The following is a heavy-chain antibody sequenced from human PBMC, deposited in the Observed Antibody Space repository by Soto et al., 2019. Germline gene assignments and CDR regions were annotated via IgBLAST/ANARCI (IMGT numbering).Heavy chain of an antibody. CDR3: ARAAVAEDAFDI. J-gene: IGHJ3*02. CDR1: GGTFSSYA. Sequence: SVKVSCKASGGTFSSYAISWVRQAPGQGLEWMGGIIPIFGTANYAQKFQGRVTITADESTSTAYMELSSLRSEDTAVYYCARAAVAEDAFDIWGKGTMVTVSS. D-gene: IGHD6-19*01. CDR2: IIPIFGTA. V-gene: IGHV1-69*13.